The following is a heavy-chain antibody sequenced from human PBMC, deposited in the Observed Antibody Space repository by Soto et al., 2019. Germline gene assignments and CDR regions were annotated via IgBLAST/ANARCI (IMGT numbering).Heavy chain of an antibody. J-gene: IGHJ4*02. V-gene: IGHV2-5*01. Sequence: QITLKESGPPLVKPTQTLTLTCTVSGFSLSTNGVGVGWIRQPPGEALEWLAIIYWNDDKRYSPSLESRLTIARDASKNQVVLTMTNVDPVDIVTYYCAHRHFNKVAYFDYWGQGTLVTVSS. CDR1: GFSLSTNGVG. CDR3: AHRHFNKVAYFDY. CDR2: IYWNDDK.